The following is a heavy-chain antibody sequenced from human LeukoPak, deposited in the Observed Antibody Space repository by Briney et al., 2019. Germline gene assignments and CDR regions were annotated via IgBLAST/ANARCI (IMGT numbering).Heavy chain of an antibody. J-gene: IGHJ4*02. D-gene: IGHD3-10*01. Sequence: GASVKVSCKASGYTFTSYGISWVRQAPGQGLEWMGWISAYNGNTNYAQKLQGRVTMTTDTSTSTAYMELRSLRSDDTAVYYCARDPGLLWFGEFSFDYWGQGTLVTVSS. CDR1: GYTFTSYG. CDR3: ARDPGLLWFGEFSFDY. V-gene: IGHV1-18*01. CDR2: ISAYNGNT.